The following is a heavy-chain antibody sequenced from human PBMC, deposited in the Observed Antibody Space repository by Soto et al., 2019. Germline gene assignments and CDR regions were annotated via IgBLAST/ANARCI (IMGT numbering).Heavy chain of an antibody. Sequence: GGSLRLSCAASGFTFSSYSMNWVRQAPGKGLEWVSSISSSSSYIYYADSVKGRFTISRDNAKNSLYLQMNSLRAEDTAVYYCARDLPAAADWFDPWGQGTLVTLSS. CDR2: ISSSSSYI. J-gene: IGHJ5*02. CDR1: GFTFSSYS. D-gene: IGHD6-13*01. V-gene: IGHV3-21*01. CDR3: ARDLPAAADWFDP.